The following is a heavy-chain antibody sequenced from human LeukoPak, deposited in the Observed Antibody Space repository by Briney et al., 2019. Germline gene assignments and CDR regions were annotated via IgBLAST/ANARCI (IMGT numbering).Heavy chain of an antibody. CDR1: IYTFRSYG. D-gene: IGHD6-13*01. V-gene: IGHV3-33*04. CDR3: ARGFSSSWYAVGY. Sequence: GRTQSLPYAASIYTFRSYGMHWVPHPPSKGLEWVADIPYEGSNKYYADSVRGRFTNSRDNSKNTLYLQMNSLRAEDTAVYYCARGFSSSWYAVGYWGQGTLVTVSS. CDR2: IPYEGSNK. J-gene: IGHJ4*02.